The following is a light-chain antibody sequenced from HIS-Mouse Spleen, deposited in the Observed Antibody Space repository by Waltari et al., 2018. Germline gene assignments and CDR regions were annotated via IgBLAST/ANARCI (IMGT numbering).Light chain of an antibody. V-gene: IGLV2-23*01. J-gene: IGLJ3*02. CDR1: SSDVGSYNL. CDR3: CSYAGSSTWV. CDR2: EGS. Sequence: QSALTQPAPGSGSPGQSITIPCTGTSSDVGSYNLVSWYQQHPGKAPKLMIYEGSKRPAGVSNRFSGSKSGNTASLTISGLQAEDEADYYCCSYAGSSTWVFGGGTKLTVL.